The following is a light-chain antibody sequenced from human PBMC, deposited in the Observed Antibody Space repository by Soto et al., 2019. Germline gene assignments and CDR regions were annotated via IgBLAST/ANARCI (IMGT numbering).Light chain of an antibody. J-gene: IGLJ1*01. CDR1: SSHIGAGYD. CDR2: ANT. Sequence: QSVLTQAPSVYGAPGQRVTFSCTGGSSHIGAGYDVHWYQQFPGTAPKLLIYANTNQPSGVPDRFSGSKSGTSASLAITGLQAEDEADYYCQSYDSSLSAYVFGTGTKVTVL. V-gene: IGLV1-40*01. CDR3: QSYDSSLSAYV.